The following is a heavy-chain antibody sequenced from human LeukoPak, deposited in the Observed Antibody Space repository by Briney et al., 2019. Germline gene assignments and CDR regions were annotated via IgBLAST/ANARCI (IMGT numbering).Heavy chain of an antibody. CDR2: ISHSGST. D-gene: IGHD1/OR15-1a*01. CDR3: AKTRTRRNAFDI. V-gene: IGHV4-34*01. J-gene: IGHJ3*02. Sequence: SETLSLTCAVYGGSFSGYYWSWIRQPPGKGLEWIGEISHSGSTNYNPSLKSRVTISVDTSKNQFSLKLSSVTAADTAVYYCAKTRTRRNAFDIWGQGTMVTVSS. CDR1: GGSFSGYY.